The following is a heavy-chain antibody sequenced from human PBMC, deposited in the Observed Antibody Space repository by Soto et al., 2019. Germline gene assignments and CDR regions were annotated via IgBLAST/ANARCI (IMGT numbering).Heavy chain of an antibody. D-gene: IGHD3-10*01. V-gene: IGHV3-23*01. Sequence: WSLRLSCAASGFTFSSYAMSWVRQAPGKGLEWVSAISGSGGSTYYADSVKGRFTISRDNSKNTLYLQMNSLRAEDTAVYYCAKGQSNLWFGELFRWGQGTLVTVSS. CDR3: AKGQSNLWFGELFR. CDR1: GFTFSSYA. J-gene: IGHJ4*02. CDR2: ISGSGGST.